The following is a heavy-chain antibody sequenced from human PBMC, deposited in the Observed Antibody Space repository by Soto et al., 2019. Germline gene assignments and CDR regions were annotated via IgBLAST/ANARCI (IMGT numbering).Heavy chain of an antibody. J-gene: IGHJ4*02. CDR2: IDSNGGSI. D-gene: IGHD1-7*01. CDR3: ASPRLGMTGSTGY. Sequence: GGSLRLSCAASGLTFSNYWMHWVRQAPGRGLVWVSRIDSNGGSITYADSVKGRFAISRDNAKNTVYLQMNSLRAEDTAVYYCASPRLGMTGSTGYWGQGTLVTVSS. CDR1: GLTFSNYW. V-gene: IGHV3-74*03.